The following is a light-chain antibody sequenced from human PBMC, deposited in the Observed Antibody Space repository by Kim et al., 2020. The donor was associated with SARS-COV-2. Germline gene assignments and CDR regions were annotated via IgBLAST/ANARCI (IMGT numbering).Light chain of an antibody. CDR2: GAF. CDR1: QSVNSNN. V-gene: IGKV3-20*01. CDR3: QQYGSSPET. Sequence: CPGESATLSCRASQSVNSNNVAWYQRKPGQAPRLLIYGAFSRATGIPDRFSGSGSGTDFTLTINRLEPEDFAVYDCQQYGSSPETFGGGTKVDIK. J-gene: IGKJ4*01.